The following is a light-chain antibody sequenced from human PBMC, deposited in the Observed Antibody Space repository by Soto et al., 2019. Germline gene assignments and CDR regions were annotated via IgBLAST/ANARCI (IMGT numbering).Light chain of an antibody. Sequence: QSVLTQSASVSGPPGQSITISCTGTSSDVGAYKYVSWYQQHPDKAPKLIIYAVTNRPSGVSNRFSGSKSGNTASLTISGLQAQDEADYYCMSYTTSSTWVFGGGTKVTVL. CDR3: MSYTTSSTWV. J-gene: IGLJ3*02. V-gene: IGLV2-14*01. CDR2: AVT. CDR1: SSDVGAYKY.